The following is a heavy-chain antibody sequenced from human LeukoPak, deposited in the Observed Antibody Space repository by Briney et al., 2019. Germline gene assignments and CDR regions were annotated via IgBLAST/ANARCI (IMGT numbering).Heavy chain of an antibody. V-gene: IGHV3-23*01. CDR3: AKDVSPLAGLLTVAGSDAFDI. Sequence: PGASLRLSCTASGFTFSSYAMNWVRQAPGKGLEWVSTISGRGGSTYYADSVKGRFTISRDNSKNTLYLQMNSLRVEDTAVYYCAKDVSPLAGLLTVAGSDAFDIWGQGTVVTVSS. CDR1: GFTFSSYA. D-gene: IGHD6-19*01. J-gene: IGHJ3*02. CDR2: ISGRGGST.